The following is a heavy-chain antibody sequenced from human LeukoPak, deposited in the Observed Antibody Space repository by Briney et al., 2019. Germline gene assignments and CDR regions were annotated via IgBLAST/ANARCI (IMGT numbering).Heavy chain of an antibody. CDR2: ISGSGRST. CDR3: ASEGPHYYDSSGYYYLRFAY. Sequence: PGGSLRLSCAASGFTFSSYAMSWVRQAPGKGLEWVSAISGSGRSTYYADPVKGRFTISRDNSKNTLYRQMNSLRAEDTAVYYCASEGPHYYDSSGYYYLRFAYWGQGTLVTVSS. CDR1: GFTFSSYA. V-gene: IGHV3-23*01. D-gene: IGHD3-22*01. J-gene: IGHJ4*02.